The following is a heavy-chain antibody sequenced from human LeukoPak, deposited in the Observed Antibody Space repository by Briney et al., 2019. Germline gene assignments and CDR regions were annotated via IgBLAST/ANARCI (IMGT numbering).Heavy chain of an antibody. CDR3: AKDHYWSIDY. Sequence: GGSLRLSCAASGFDFSSNWMHWVRHAPGQGLVWVSRIKGDGISTNYADSVKGRFTISRDIAKNTLYLQMNSLRAADTGVYYCAKDHYWSIDYWGRGTLVTVSS. CDR2: IKGDGIST. D-gene: IGHD3-3*01. V-gene: IGHV3-74*01. J-gene: IGHJ4*02. CDR1: GFDFSSNW.